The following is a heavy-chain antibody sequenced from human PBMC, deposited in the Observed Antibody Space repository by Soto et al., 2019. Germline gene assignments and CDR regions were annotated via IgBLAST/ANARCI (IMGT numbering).Heavy chain of an antibody. V-gene: IGHV5-51*01. CDR1: GYIFANDW. J-gene: IGHJ4*02. D-gene: IGHD6-6*01. Sequence: GESLKISCKGSGYIFANDWIAWVRQMPGKGLEWMGIIFPGDSDTRYSPSFQGQVTISADKSINTAYLQWSSLKASDTAVYYCARRVAAHPYFDFWGQGALVTVPS. CDR2: IFPGDSDT. CDR3: ARRVAAHPYFDF.